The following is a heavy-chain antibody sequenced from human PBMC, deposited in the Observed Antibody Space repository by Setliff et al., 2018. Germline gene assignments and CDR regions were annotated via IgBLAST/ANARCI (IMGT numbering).Heavy chain of an antibody. CDR1: GGSISSSSYY. D-gene: IGHD6-13*01. CDR2: INHSGST. Sequence: SETLSLTCTVSGGSISSSSYYWGWIRQPPGKGLERIGSINHSGSTNYNPSLKSRVTISVDTSKNQFSLKLSSVTAADTAVYYCARDEGSSYFYGMGVWGQGTTVTVSS. CDR3: ARDEGSSYFYGMGV. J-gene: IGHJ6*02. V-gene: IGHV4-39*07.